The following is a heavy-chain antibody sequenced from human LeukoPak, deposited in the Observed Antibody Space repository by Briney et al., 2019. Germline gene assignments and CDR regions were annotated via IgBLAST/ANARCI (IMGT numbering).Heavy chain of an antibody. CDR3: ARGPPEHPQGY. V-gene: IGHV1-8*01. CDR1: GYTFTTYD. CDR2: MNTNSGNT. D-gene: IGHD1-14*01. J-gene: IGHJ4*02. Sequence: ASVKVSSTASGYTFTTYDINWVRQATGQGLEWMGWMNTNSGNTGYAQKFQGRVTMTRDTSISTAYMELSTLRSEDTAVYYCARGPPEHPQGYWGQGTLVTVSS.